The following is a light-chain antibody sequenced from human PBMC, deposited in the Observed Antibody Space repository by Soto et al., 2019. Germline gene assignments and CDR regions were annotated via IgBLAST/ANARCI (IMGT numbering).Light chain of an antibody. J-gene: IGKJ2*01. CDR1: QSVSSSD. V-gene: IGKV3-20*01. CDR3: QQYDT. CDR2: SAS. Sequence: IVFTQSPGTLSLSPGERATLSCRASQSVSSSDLAWYQQKPGQAPRLLIYSASSRATGIPDRFSGSGSGTDFTLTISRLEPEDFAVYYCQQYDTFGQGTKVDIK.